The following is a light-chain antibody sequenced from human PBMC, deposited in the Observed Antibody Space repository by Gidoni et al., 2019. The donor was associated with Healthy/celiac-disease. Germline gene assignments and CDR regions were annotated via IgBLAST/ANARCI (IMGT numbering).Light chain of an antibody. CDR3: QQYDNLPG. Sequence: DIQMTQSPSSLSASVGDRITITCQASQESHHISNYLNWYQQKPGKAPKLLIYDASNLETGVPSRFSGSGSGTDFTFTISSLQPEDIATYYCQQYDNLPGFGGGTKVEIK. CDR1: QESHHISNY. V-gene: IGKV1-33*01. CDR2: DAS. J-gene: IGKJ4*01.